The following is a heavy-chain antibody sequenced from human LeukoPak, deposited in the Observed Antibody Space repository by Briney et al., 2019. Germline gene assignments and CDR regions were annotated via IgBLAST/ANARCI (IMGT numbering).Heavy chain of an antibody. D-gene: IGHD5-18*01. V-gene: IGHV4-39*01. J-gene: IGHJ4*02. CDR2: IYYSGST. CDR3: ASGYSYGYLASPLDY. Sequence: SETLSLTCTVSGGSISSSSYYWGWIRQPPGKGLEWIGSIYYSGSTYYNPSLKSRVTISVDTSKNQFSLKLSSVTAADTAVYYCASGYSYGYLASPLDYWGQGTLVTVSS. CDR1: GGSISSSSYY.